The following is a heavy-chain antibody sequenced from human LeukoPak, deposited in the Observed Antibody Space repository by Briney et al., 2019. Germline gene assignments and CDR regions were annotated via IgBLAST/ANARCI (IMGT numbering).Heavy chain of an antibody. V-gene: IGHV3-23*01. CDR1: GFNFRSSA. Sequence: PGGSLRLSCAASGFNFRSSAMAWVRLTPGKGLEWVSSISGSGETIHNADSVKGRFVISRDNSKNTLTPLMNSLGAEDTAVYYCTKVVVSGSGDYFASWGQGTLVTVSS. CDR3: TKVVVSGSGDYFAS. CDR2: ISGSGETI. D-gene: IGHD6-19*01. J-gene: IGHJ4*02.